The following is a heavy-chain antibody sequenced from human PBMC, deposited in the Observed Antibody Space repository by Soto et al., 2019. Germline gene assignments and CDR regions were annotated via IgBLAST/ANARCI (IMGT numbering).Heavy chain of an antibody. CDR1: GGSISSYY. CDR3: ARSHVLRYFDWLLFRAFDI. CDR2: IYHSGST. V-gene: IGHV4-59*12. D-gene: IGHD3-9*01. Sequence: SETLSLTCTVSGGSISSYYWSWIRQPPGKGLEGIGDIYHSGSTNYNPSLKSRVTISVDTSKNQFSLKLSSVTAADTAVYYCARSHVLRYFDWLLFRAFDIWGQGTMVTVS. J-gene: IGHJ3*02.